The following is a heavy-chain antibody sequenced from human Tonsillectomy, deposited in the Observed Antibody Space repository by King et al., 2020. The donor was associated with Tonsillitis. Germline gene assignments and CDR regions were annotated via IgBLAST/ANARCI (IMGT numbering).Heavy chain of an antibody. D-gene: IGHD4/OR15-4a*01. CDR2: VSYDGREE. J-gene: IGHJ6*02. V-gene: IGHV3-30*03. CDR1: GFSLTAHA. Sequence: VQLVESGGRVVQPGRSLRLSCVASGFSLTAHAIHWVRQAPGKGLAWVAAVSYDGREELYADSVKGRFTISRDSSKNTVYLQMNSLRPEDTAIYYCARDFVDYPLLVDFYYYGMYVCGLGTTVTVS. CDR3: ARDFVDYPLLVDFYYYGMYV.